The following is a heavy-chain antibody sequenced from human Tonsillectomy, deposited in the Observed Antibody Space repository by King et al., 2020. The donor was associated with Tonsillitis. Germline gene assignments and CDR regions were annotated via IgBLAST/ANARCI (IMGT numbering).Heavy chain of an antibody. D-gene: IGHD3-3*01. CDR3: ARITNDFWSGYADY. J-gene: IGHJ4*02. CDR1: GFSLSTSGMC. CDR2: IDWDDDK. Sequence: ITLKESGPALVKPTQTLTLTCTFSGFSLSTSGMCVSWIRQPPGKALEWLALIDWDDDKYYSTSLKTRLSISKATAKNQVVLTMTNMDPVDTATYYCARITNDFWSGYADYWGRGTLVTVSS. V-gene: IGHV2-70*01.